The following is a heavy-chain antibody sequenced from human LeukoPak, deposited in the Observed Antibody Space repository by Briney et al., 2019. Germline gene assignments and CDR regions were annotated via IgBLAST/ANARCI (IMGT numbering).Heavy chain of an antibody. CDR2: MNPNSGNT. Sequence: GASVKASCKASGYTFTSYDINWVRQATGQGGEWMGWMNPNSGNTGYAQKFQGRVTITRNTSISTAYMELSSLRSEDTAVYYCARGNKLRGGYYYYMDVWGKGTTVTVSS. D-gene: IGHD1-26*01. CDR1: GYTFTSYD. CDR3: ARGNKLRGGYYYYMDV. V-gene: IGHV1-8*01. J-gene: IGHJ6*03.